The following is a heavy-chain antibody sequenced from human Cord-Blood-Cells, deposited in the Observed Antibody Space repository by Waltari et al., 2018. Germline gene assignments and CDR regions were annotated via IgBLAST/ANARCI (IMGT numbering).Heavy chain of an antibody. J-gene: IGHJ4*02. D-gene: IGHD3-16*01. CDR2: IYYSGRT. Sequence: QLQLQESGPGLVKPSETLSLTCTVSGGSISSSSYYWGWIRQPPGKVLEWIGSIYYSGRTYYNPSLKSRVTISVDTSKNQFSLKLSSVTAADTAVYYCARVGITVPDYWGQGTLVTVSS. CDR1: GGSISSSSYY. CDR3: ARVGITVPDY. V-gene: IGHV4-39*01.